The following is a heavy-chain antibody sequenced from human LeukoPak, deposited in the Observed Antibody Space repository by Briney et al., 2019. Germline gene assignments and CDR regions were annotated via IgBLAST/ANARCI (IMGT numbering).Heavy chain of an antibody. J-gene: IGHJ5*02. CDR1: GYTFTGYY. V-gene: IGHV1-2*02. D-gene: IGHD3-10*01. CDR2: INPHSGGT. CDR3: ARDLLMYYSGSGEST. Sequence: ASVKVSCKATGYTFTGYYMHWVRPAPGQGLEWMGWINPHSGGTNYAQKFQGRVTMTRDTSISTAYMELSRLRSDDTAVYYCARDLLMYYSGSGESTWGKGTLVTVSS.